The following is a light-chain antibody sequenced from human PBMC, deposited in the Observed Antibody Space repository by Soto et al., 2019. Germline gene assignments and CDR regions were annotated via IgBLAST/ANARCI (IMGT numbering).Light chain of an antibody. CDR3: QHANSFPLT. CDR1: QGISRW. CDR2: ATS. V-gene: IGKV1-12*01. Sequence: DIQMTQSPSSVSASVGDRVTIPCRASQGISRWLAWYQQKPGKAPKFLIYATSSVHSGVPSRFSFSVSGTDFTLTISSLQPEDFATSYCQHANSFPLTLGQGTRLEIK. J-gene: IGKJ5*01.